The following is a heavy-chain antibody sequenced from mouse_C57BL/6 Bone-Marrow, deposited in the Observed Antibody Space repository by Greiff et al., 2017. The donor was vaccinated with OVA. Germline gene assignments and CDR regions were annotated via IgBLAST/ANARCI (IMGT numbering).Heavy chain of an antibody. Sequence: VQLQQPGAELVMPGASVKLSCKASGYTFTSYWMHWVKQRPGQGLEWIGEIDPSDSYTNYNQKFKGKSTLTVDKSSSTAYMQLSSLTSEDSAVYYCARSWSFDDWGQGTTLTVSS. CDR3: ARSWSFDD. V-gene: IGHV1-69*01. CDR1: GYTFTSYW. CDR2: IDPSDSYT. J-gene: IGHJ2*01.